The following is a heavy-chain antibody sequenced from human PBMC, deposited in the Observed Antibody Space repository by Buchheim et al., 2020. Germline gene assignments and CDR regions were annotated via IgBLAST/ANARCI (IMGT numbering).Heavy chain of an antibody. D-gene: IGHD2-2*01. CDR1: GFTFSDYY. CDR3: ARVRRIIVVVPAATNYYYYMDV. J-gene: IGHJ6*03. V-gene: IGHV3-11*01. CDR2: INSSGSTI. Sequence: QVQLVESGGGLVKPGGSLRLSCAASGFTFSDYYTSWIRQARGKGLEWVSYINSSGSTIYYADSVKGRFTISRDNAKNSLYLQMNSLRAEDTAVYYCARVRRIIVVVPAATNYYYYMDVWGKGTT.